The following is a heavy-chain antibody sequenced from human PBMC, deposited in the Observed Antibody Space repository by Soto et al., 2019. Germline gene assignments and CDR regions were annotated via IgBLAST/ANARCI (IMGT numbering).Heavy chain of an antibody. J-gene: IGHJ3*02. D-gene: IGHD3-3*01. Sequence: TMPLTSPVSGESISSGGYYWTLIRQHPGKGLEWIGYIYYSGSTYYNPSLKSRVTISEDTSKNQFSLKLSSVTAADTAVYYCARDFDIFGVVESLWGGAFDIWGQGTMVTVSS. CDR1: GESISSGGYY. V-gene: IGHV4-31*03. CDR3: ARDFDIFGVVESLWGGAFDI. CDR2: IYYSGST.